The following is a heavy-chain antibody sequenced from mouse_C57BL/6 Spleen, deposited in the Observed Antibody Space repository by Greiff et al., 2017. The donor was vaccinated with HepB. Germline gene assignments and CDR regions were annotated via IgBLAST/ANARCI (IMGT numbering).Heavy chain of an antibody. CDR2: IYPGDGDT. V-gene: IGHV1-80*01. D-gene: IGHD1-1*01. CDR3: ARCDYCGSPYWYFDV. J-gene: IGHJ1*03. Sequence: VQLQQSGAELVKPGASVKISCKASGYAFSSYWMNWVKQRPGKGLEWIGQIYPGDGDTNYNGKFKGKATLTADKSSSTAYMPLSSLTSEDSAVYFCARCDYCGSPYWYFDVWGTGTTVTVSS. CDR1: GYAFSSYW.